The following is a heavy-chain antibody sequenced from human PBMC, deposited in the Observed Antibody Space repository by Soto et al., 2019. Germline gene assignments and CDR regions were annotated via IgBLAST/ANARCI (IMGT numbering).Heavy chain of an antibody. J-gene: IGHJ6*02. CDR1: GYTFTSYD. CDR2: MNPNSGNT. D-gene: IGHD2-2*01. Sequence: QVQLVQSGAEVKKPGASVKVSCKASGYTFTSYDINWVRQATGQGLEWMGWMNPNSGNTGYAQKFQGRVTMTRNTSISTAYMELSSLRSEDTAVYYCARDGGWLLCPPDHTYYYGMDVWGQGTTVTVSS. V-gene: IGHV1-8*01. CDR3: ARDGGWLLCPPDHTYYYGMDV.